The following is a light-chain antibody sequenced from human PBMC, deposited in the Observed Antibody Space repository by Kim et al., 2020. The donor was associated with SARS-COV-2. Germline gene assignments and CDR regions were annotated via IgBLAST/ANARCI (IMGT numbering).Light chain of an antibody. CDR1: GGSIDVNY. J-gene: IGLJ2*01. V-gene: IGLV6-57*04. CDR3: QSYNRSSVV. CDR2: EDD. Sequence: NFMLTQPHPVSESPGKTVTISCTRSGGSIDVNYVQWYQQRPGGVPTTVIYEDDQRPSGVSDRFSGSIDNSSNSASLTISGLKTEDEADYYCQSYNRSSVVFGGGTKVTVL.